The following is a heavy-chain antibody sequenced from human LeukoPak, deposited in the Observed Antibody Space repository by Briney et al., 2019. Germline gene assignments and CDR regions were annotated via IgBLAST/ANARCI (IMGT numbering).Heavy chain of an antibody. V-gene: IGHV4-59*01. CDR3: ARDRGNYFDY. D-gene: IGHD6-13*01. CDR2: ISYSGTT. J-gene: IGHJ4*02. CDR1: GGSISSYY. Sequence: SETLSLTCTVSGGSISSYYWSWIRQPPGKGLKWIGYISYSGTTNYNPSLKSRVTISVAPSKNQFSLKLRSVTAPDTAVYYCARDRGNYFDYWGQGTLVTVSS.